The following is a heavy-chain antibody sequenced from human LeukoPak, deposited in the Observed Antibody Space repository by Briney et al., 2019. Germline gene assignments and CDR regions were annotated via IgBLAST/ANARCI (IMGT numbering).Heavy chain of an antibody. V-gene: IGHV3-53*01. CDR1: GSTVSSNY. Sequence: GGSLRLSCAASGSTVSSNYMSWVRQAPGKGLEWVSVIYSGGSTYYADSVKGRFTISRDNSKNTLYLQMNSLRAEDTAVYYCARERKSGRRIFDYWGQGTLVTVSS. CDR2: IYSGGST. D-gene: IGHD3-3*01. J-gene: IGHJ4*02. CDR3: ARERKSGRRIFDY.